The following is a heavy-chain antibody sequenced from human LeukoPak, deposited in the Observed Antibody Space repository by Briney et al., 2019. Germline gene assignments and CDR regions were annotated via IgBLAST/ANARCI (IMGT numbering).Heavy chain of an antibody. D-gene: IGHD3-22*01. CDR2: IYYSGDI. V-gene: IGHV4-59*01. Sequence: LETLSLTCTVSDASINSNYWSWIRQSPGEGLEWIAYIYYSGDINYNPSLRSRVTISLDTSNNQVSLKLTSVTAADSAVYYCARGHYDLGPWGQGTLVTVSS. J-gene: IGHJ5*02. CDR3: ARGHYDLGP. CDR1: DASINSNY.